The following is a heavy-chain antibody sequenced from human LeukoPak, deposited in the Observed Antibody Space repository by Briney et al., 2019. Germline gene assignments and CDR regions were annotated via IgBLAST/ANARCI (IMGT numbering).Heavy chain of an antibody. D-gene: IGHD1-1*01. CDR2: IYYSGST. V-gene: IGHV4-39*01. CDR1: GGSISSSSYY. Sequence: PSETLSLTCTVSGGSISSSSYYWGWIRQPPGKGLEWIGSIYYSGSTYYNPSLKSRVTISVDTSKNQFSLKLSSVTAADTAVYYCARHSNWNPNWFDPWGQGTLVTVSS. J-gene: IGHJ5*02. CDR3: ARHSNWNPNWFDP.